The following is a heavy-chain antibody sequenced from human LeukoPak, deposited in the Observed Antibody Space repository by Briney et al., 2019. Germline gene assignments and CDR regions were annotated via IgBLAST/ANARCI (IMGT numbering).Heavy chain of an antibody. D-gene: IGHD3-3*01. V-gene: IGHV3-74*01. J-gene: IGHJ4*02. CDR2: INADGRTT. Sequence: GGSLRLSCAASGFTFSSYWMHWVRQAPGKGLVWVPRINADGRTTTYADSVKGRFTISRDSSKNTLYLQMNSLRAEDTAIYYCAKGGRITIFGVVSHFDYWGQGTLVTVSS. CDR1: GFTFSSYW. CDR3: AKGGRITIFGVVSHFDY.